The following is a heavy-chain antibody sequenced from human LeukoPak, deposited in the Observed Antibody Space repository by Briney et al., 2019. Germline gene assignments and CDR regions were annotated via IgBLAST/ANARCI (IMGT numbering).Heavy chain of an antibody. J-gene: IGHJ3*02. CDR1: GGSFSGYY. D-gene: IGHD2-15*01. Sequence: SETLSLTCAVYGGSFSGYYWSWIRQPPGKGLEWIGEINHSGSTNYNPSLKSRVTISVDTSKNQFSLKLSSVTAADTAVYYCARLPIVVVVAATGNAFDIWGQGTMATVSS. CDR3: ARLPIVVVVAATGNAFDI. CDR2: INHSGST. V-gene: IGHV4-34*01.